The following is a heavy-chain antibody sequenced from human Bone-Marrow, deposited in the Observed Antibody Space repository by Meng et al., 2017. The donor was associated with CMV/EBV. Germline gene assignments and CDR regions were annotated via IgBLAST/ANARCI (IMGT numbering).Heavy chain of an antibody. CDR1: GFTFDDYG. CDR2: INWNGGST. CDR3: ARANLPGGSYAGWPVNY. J-gene: IGHJ4*02. V-gene: IGHV3-20*04. Sequence: GGSLRLSCAASGFTFDDYGMSWVRQAPGKGLEWVSGINWNGGSTGYADSVKGRFTISRDNAKNSLYLQMNSLRAEDTALYYCARANLPGGSYAGWPVNYWGQGTLVTVSS. D-gene: IGHD3-16*01.